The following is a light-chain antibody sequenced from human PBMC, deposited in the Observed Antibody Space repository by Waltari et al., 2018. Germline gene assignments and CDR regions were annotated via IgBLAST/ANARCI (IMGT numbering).Light chain of an antibody. Sequence: QSALTQPASVSGSPGQSITISCTGSSSDVGSYKFVSWYQQHPGKAPQLMIYGGRKVASGVSNRLSGAKSGNTASLTISGLRAEDEADYYCCSYAGSSPHVIFGGGTKLTVL. CDR2: GGR. CDR1: SSDVGSYKF. J-gene: IGLJ2*01. V-gene: IGLV2-23*01. CDR3: CSYAGSSPHVI.